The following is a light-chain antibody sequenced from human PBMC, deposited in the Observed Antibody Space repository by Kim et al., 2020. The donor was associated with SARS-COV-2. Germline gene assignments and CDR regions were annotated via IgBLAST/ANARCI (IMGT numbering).Light chain of an antibody. Sequence: SVGDRVTITCRASQRINSWLAWYQHKPGKAPKLLIYDSSILESGVPSRFSGSGSGTEFTLTISSLQPDDFATYYCQHYNIYSPWTFGQGTKVDIK. J-gene: IGKJ1*01. CDR1: QRINSW. CDR3: QHYNIYSPWT. CDR2: DSS. V-gene: IGKV1-5*01.